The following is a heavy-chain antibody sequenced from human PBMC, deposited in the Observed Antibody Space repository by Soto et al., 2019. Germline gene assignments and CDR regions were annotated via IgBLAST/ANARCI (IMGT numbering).Heavy chain of an antibody. D-gene: IGHD3-9*01. CDR2: FDPEDGET. V-gene: IGHV1-24*01. J-gene: IGHJ4*02. CDR1: GYTLTELS. CDR3: ATDLAFISRILTGYDY. Sequence: ASVKVSCKVSGYTLTELSMHWVRQAPGKGLEWMGGFDPEDGETIYAQKFQGRVTMTEDTSTDTAYMELSSLRSEDTAVYYCATDLAFISRILTGYDYWGQGTLVTVSS.